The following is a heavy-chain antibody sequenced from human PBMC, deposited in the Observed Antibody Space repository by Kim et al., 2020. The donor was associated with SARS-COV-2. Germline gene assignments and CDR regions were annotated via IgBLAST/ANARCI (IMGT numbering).Heavy chain of an antibody. Sequence: SETLSLTCTVSGGSISSSSYYGGWIRKHPGKGLECIGGIYYSGRTYYNPPLKSRVTISVDTSKNQFSLKLSSVTAADTAVYYCARQGGLIYDILTRYHGSDYFDYWGQGTLVTVSS. J-gene: IGHJ4*02. CDR3: ARQGGLIYDILTRYHGSDYFDY. CDR2: IYYSGRT. V-gene: IGHV4-39*01. D-gene: IGHD3-9*01. CDR1: GGSISSSSYY.